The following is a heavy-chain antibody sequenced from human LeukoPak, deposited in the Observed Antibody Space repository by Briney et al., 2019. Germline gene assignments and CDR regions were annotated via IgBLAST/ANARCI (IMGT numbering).Heavy chain of an antibody. CDR2: IWYDGSDK. D-gene: IGHD7-27*01. CDR3: AKDLGTLGVATPGLFDY. CDR1: GFSFNTFG. J-gene: IGHJ4*02. V-gene: IGHV3-33*06. Sequence: GRSLRLSCAASGFSFNTFGMHWVRQAPGKGLEWVALIWYDGSDKYYADSVKGRFTISRDNSKNTLYLQMSSLRAEDTAGYYCAKDLGTLGVATPGLFDYWGQGTLVTVSS.